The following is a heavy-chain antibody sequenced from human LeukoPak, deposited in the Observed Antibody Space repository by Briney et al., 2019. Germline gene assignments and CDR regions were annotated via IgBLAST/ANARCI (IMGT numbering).Heavy chain of an antibody. J-gene: IGHJ4*02. Sequence: GGSLRLSCAASGFTFSSYGMHWVRQAPGKGLEWVAFIRYDGSNKYYADSVKGRFTISRDNSKNTLYLQMNSLRAEDTAVYYCADLAAAGTSRDYWGQGTLVTVSS. CDR1: GFTFSSYG. D-gene: IGHD6-13*01. CDR2: IRYDGSNK. V-gene: IGHV3-30*02. CDR3: ADLAAAGTSRDY.